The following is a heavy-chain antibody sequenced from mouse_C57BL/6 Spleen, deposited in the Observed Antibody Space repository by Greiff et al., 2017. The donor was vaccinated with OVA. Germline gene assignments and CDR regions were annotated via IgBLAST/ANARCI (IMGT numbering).Heavy chain of an antibody. CDR2: IDPSDSYT. V-gene: IGHV1-50*01. J-gene: IGHJ4*01. Sequence: QVQLKQPGAELVKPGASVKLSCKASGYTFTSYWMQWVKQRPGQGLEWIGEIDPSDSYTNYTQKFKGQATLTVDTSSSTAYKQLSSLTSEDSAVYYCARGSDHYYAMDYWGQGTSVTVSS. CDR3: ARGSDHYYAMDY. CDR1: GYTFTSYW.